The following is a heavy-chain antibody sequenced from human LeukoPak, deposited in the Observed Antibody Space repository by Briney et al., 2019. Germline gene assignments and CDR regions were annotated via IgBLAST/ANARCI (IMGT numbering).Heavy chain of an antibody. J-gene: IGHJ4*02. CDR2: IYPGDYDT. CDR1: GYRFTSYW. Sequence: GEALKISFKGSGYRFTSYWIGWVRQMPGKGLEWMGIIYPGDYDTRYSPSFQGQVTISADKSINTAYLPCTNLQSPATALYYFTTAQSYNRWYFDLWGRGTVASVSS. V-gene: IGHV5-51*01. CDR3: TTAQSYNRWYFDL. D-gene: IGHD5-24*01.